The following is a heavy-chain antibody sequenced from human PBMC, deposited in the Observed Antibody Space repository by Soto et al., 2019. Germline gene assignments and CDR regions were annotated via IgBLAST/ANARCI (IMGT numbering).Heavy chain of an antibody. V-gene: IGHV2-5*02. J-gene: IGHJ4*02. CDR1: GFSLSTSGVG. Sequence: QITLKESVPTLVKPTQTLTLTCTFSGFSLSTSGVGVGWIRQPPGKALQWLALIYWDDDKRYSPSLKSRLTIAKGNSKIQVVLKKTNMDPVDTATYYCAHRRDKYYDFWSGYAHFDYWGQGTLVTVSS. D-gene: IGHD3-3*01. CDR2: IYWDDDK. CDR3: AHRRDKYYDFWSGYAHFDY.